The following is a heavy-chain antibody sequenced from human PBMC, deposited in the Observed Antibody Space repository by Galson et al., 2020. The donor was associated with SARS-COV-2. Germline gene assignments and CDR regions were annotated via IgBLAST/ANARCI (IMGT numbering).Heavy chain of an antibody. D-gene: IGHD3-22*01. J-gene: IGHJ1*01. CDR2: ISYDENYK. Sequence: GESLKISCAASGFTFRNYAMHWVRQAPGKGLEWVAIISYDENYKYADSVKGRFTISRDNSKNTLYLQMNSLRPEDTAVYFCAKETEDYDSSNFVFWGQGTLVTVSS. V-gene: IGHV3-30-3*01. CDR3: AKETEDYDSSNFVF. CDR1: GFTFRNYA.